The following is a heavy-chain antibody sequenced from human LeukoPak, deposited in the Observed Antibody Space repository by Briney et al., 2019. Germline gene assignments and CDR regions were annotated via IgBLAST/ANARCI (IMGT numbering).Heavy chain of an antibody. D-gene: IGHD1-26*01. Sequence: PSETLSLTCTVSGGSTSSGSYYWSWIRQPAGKGLEWIGHIYSSGSTTYNPSLKSRVTMSVDTSKNHFSLKLSSVTAADTAVYYCARVATMSNWFDPWGQGTLVTVSS. V-gene: IGHV4-61*09. J-gene: IGHJ5*02. CDR2: IYSSGST. CDR3: ARVATMSNWFDP. CDR1: GGSTSSGSYY.